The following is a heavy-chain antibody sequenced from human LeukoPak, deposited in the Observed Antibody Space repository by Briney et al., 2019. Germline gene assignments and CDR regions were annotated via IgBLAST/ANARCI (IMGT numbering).Heavy chain of an antibody. D-gene: IGHD4-17*01. CDR1: GTSFTSYY. J-gene: IGHJ4*02. CDR2: VNHSGYT. Sequence: PSETLSLTCGVSGTSFTSYYWSWIRQTPGKGLEWIGEVNHSGYTNMNPSLKSRVTISVDTSKNQFSLMMTSVTAVDTAVYFCARMTTGHDYWGQGTLVTVSS. CDR3: ARMTTGHDY. V-gene: IGHV4-34*01.